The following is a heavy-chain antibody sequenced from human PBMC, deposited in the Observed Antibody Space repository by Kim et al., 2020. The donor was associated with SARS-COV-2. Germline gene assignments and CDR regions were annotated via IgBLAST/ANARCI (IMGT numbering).Heavy chain of an antibody. V-gene: IGHV7-4-1*02. CDR1: GYTFTSYA. CDR2: INTNTGNP. Sequence: ASVKVSCKASGYTFTSYAMNWVRQAPGQGLEWMGWINTNTGNPTYAQGFTGRFVFSLDTSVSTAYLQISSLKAEDTDVYYCARGGPYYYGSGSYYPDAFDIWGQGTMVTVSS. D-gene: IGHD3-10*01. J-gene: IGHJ3*02. CDR3: ARGGPYYYGSGSYYPDAFDI.